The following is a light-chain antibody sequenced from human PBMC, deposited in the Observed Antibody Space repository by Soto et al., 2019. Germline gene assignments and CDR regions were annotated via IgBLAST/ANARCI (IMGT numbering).Light chain of an antibody. CDR3: QPYNSYGT. V-gene: IGKV1-5*03. CDR1: QSISTW. Sequence: DIQMTQSPSTLSASVGERVTITCRASQSISTWLAWYQQKPGKAPKLLIYKASSLESGVPSRFSGSGSGTEFTLTISSLQPDDFATYYCQPYNSYGTFGQGTRVEIK. J-gene: IGKJ1*01. CDR2: KAS.